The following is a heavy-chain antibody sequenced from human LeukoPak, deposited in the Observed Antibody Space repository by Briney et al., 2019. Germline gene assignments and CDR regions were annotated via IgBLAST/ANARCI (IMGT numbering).Heavy chain of an antibody. Sequence: PSETLSLTCTVSGGPISSLYCSWIRQPAGRGLEWIGRIHFSGSTNYNPSLKSRVTMSVDTSKNQFSLKLSSVTAADTAVYYCARRYYYDSSGYFRPFDYWGQGTLVTVSS. V-gene: IGHV4-4*07. CDR1: GGPISSLY. CDR3: ARRYYYDSSGYFRPFDY. D-gene: IGHD3-22*01. CDR2: IHFSGST. J-gene: IGHJ4*02.